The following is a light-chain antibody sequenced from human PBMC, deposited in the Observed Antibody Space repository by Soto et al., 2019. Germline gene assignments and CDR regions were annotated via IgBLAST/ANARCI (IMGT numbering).Light chain of an antibody. Sequence: QSVLTQPASVSGSPGQAITISCTGTSSDVGAYRHVSWHQQYPGKAPKLMIYEVSKRPSGVPDRFSGSKSGNTASLTISGLQAADEADYYCSLYTSENAYVFGTGTKVTVL. J-gene: IGLJ1*01. CDR3: SLYTSENAYV. CDR2: EVS. V-gene: IGLV2-14*01. CDR1: SSDVGAYRH.